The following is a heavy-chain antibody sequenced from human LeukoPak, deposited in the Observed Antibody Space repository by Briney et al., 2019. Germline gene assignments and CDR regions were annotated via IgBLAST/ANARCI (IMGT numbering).Heavy chain of an antibody. Sequence: SETLSLTCTVSGYSISSGYYWGWIRQPPGKGLEWIGSIYHSGSTNYNPSLKSRVTISVDTSKNQFSLKLSSVTAADTAVYYCASISHLDYWGQGTLVTVSS. CDR2: IYHSGST. CDR1: GYSISSGYY. J-gene: IGHJ4*02. CDR3: ASISHLDY. V-gene: IGHV4-38-2*02.